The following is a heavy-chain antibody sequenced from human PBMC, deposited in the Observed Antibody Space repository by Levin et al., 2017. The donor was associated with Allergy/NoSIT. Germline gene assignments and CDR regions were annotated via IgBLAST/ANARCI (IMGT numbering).Heavy chain of an antibody. J-gene: IGHJ4*02. D-gene: IGHD4-11*01. CDR3: VREDYRFFDY. V-gene: IGHV3-30*03. CDR2: ISYDGSNK. Sequence: GGSLRLSCAASGFTFSSYGMHWVRQAPGKGLEWVAVISYDGSNKYYADSVKGRFTISRDNSKNTLYLQMNSLRAEDTAVYYCVREDYRFFDYWGQGTLVTVSS. CDR1: GFTFSSYG.